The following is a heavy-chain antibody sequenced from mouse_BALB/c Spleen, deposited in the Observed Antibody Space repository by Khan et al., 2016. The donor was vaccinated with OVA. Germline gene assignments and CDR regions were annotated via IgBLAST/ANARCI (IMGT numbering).Heavy chain of an antibody. D-gene: IGHD2-1*01. CDR2: IWNGGST. CDR3: ARNNYYYYFDY. CDR1: GFSLTNYG. J-gene: IGHJ2*01. V-gene: IGHV2-2*02. Sequence: QVQLKESGPGLVQPSQSLSITCTVSGFSLTNYGVHWVRQSPGKGLEWLGVIWNGGSTDYNAAFISRLSISKDNSKNQVFFKMISLQPNDTDIYYCARNNYYYYFDYWGQGTTLTVAS.